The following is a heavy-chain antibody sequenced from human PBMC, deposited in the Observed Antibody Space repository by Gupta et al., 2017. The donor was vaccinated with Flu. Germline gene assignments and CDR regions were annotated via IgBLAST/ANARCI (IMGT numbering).Heavy chain of an antibody. CDR1: GYTFTSYY. CDR3: ARDLGVPAAMRYEGRTWFDP. CDR2: INPSGGST. V-gene: IGHV1-46*01. Sequence: QVQLVQSGAEVKKPGASVKVSCKASGYTFTSYYMHWVRPPPGQGLEWMGIINPSGGSTSYAQKFQGRVTMTRDTSTSTVYMELSSLRSEDTAVYYCARDLGVPAAMRYEGRTWFDPWGQGTLVTVSS. D-gene: IGHD2-2*01. J-gene: IGHJ5*02.